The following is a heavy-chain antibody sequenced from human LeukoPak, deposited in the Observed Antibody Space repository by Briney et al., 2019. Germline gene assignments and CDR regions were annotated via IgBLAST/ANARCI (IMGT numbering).Heavy chain of an antibody. CDR3: ARESASGSWPDS. CDR1: GYTFTGHY. J-gene: IGHJ4*02. D-gene: IGHD6-13*01. V-gene: IGHV1-2*06. Sequence: GASVKVSCKASGYTFTGHYMHWLRQAPGQGLEWMGRIKASNGGTDYAQKFQARVTMTRDTSTTTAYMEMTWLRSDDTAVYYCARESASGSWPDSWGQGTLVTVSS. CDR2: IKASNGGT.